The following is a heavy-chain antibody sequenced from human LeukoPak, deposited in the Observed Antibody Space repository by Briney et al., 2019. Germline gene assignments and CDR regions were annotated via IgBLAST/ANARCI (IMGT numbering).Heavy chain of an antibody. J-gene: IGHJ4*02. CDR3: ARDLDYDGGYPIDY. V-gene: IGHV4-31*03. CDR2: IYYSGST. CDR1: SDSINSGDYY. D-gene: IGHD4-23*01. Sequence: KPSETLSLTCTVSSDSINSGDYYWSWIRQHPGKGLEWIGYIYYSGSTYYNPSLKSRVTISVGTSKNQFSLKLNSVTPEDTAVYYCARDLDYDGGYPIDYWGQGTLVTVSP.